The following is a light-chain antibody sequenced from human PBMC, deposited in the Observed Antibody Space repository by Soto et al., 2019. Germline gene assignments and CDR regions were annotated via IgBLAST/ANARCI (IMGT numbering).Light chain of an antibody. CDR2: GAS. CDR1: QSINSRY. J-gene: IGKJ3*01. V-gene: IGKV3-20*01. CDR3: QQLGSSPGFT. Sequence: EIVLTQSPGTLSLSPGERATLSCRASQSINSRYLAWYQQKPGQDPRLLIYGASSRATGIPDRFSVSGSGSNFPLTISRLEPEDFAVSYCQQLGSSPGFTFGPGTKVDIK.